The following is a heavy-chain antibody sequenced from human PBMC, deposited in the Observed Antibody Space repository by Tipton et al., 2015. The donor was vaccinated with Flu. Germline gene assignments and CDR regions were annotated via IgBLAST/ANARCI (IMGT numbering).Heavy chain of an antibody. J-gene: IGHJ5*02. V-gene: IGHV4-38-2*01. CDR1: GDSIRSSNYY. CDR2: TFHSGNT. CDR3: ARRDYSNYVSEPKNWFDP. D-gene: IGHD4-11*01. Sequence: GLVKPSETLSLTCGVSGDSIRSSNYYWGWIRQPPGKGLEWIGNTFHSGNTYLNPSLRSRVTFSVDTSKNQFSLRLASVTAADTAVYYCARRDYSNYVSEPKNWFDPWGQGTLVTVSS.